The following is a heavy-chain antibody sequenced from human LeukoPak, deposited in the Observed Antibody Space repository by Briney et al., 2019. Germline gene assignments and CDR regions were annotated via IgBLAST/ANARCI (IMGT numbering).Heavy chain of an antibody. D-gene: IGHD2-8*02. V-gene: IGHV3-21*01. J-gene: IGHJ4*02. CDR1: GFTFSSYS. CDR2: ISSSSSYI. CDR3: ARGKTRGSFDY. Sequence: GGSLRLSCAASGFTFSSYSMNWVRQAPGKGLEWVSSISSSSSYIYYADSVKGRFTISSDNAKSSLYPQMNSLRAEDTAVYYCARGKTRGSFDYWGQGTLVTVSS.